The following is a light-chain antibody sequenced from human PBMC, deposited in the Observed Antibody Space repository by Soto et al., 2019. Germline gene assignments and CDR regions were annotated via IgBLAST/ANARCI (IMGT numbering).Light chain of an antibody. J-gene: IGKJ1*01. CDR2: GAS. V-gene: IGKV3-20*01. Sequence: DIVMTQSPLSLPVTPGEPASISCRSSQSISSTYLAWYQQKPGQAPRLLIYGASSRATGIPDRFSGSGSGTEFTLTISRLEPEDFAVFYCQQYGSSPRTFGQGTKVDNK. CDR3: QQYGSSPRT. CDR1: QSISSTY.